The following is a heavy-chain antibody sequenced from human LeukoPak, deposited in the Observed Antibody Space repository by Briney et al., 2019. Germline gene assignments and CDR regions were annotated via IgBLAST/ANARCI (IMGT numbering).Heavy chain of an antibody. V-gene: IGHV3-9*03. CDR1: GFTFDDYA. CDR2: ISWNSYSI. J-gene: IGHJ4*02. D-gene: IGHD4/OR15-4a*01. Sequence: PGGSLRLSCAASGFTFDDYAMHWVRQAPGKGLEWVSGISWNSYSIGYADSVKGRFTISRDNAKNSLYLQMNSLRAEDMALYYCVKDIALGDYGANSFDYWGQGTLVTVSS. CDR3: VKDIALGDYGANSFDY.